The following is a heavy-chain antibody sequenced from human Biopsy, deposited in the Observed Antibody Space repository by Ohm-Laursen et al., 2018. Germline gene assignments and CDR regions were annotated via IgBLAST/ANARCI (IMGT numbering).Heavy chain of an antibody. V-gene: IGHV1-2*05. CDR3: ARPSGGVSTIGFDP. J-gene: IGHJ5*02. CDR1: GYDFLDFH. D-gene: IGHD5/OR15-5a*01. Sequence: ASVKVSCKASGYDFLDFHIHWVRQVPGQGLEWIGHINPPTGVTKYAQKFLDRITMTGDTSISTAYMDLSRLTSADTGIYYCARPSGGVSTIGFDPWGQGTLVIVPS. CDR2: INPPTGVT.